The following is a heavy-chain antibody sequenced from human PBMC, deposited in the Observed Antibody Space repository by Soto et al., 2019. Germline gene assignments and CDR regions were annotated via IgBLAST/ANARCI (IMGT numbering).Heavy chain of an antibody. D-gene: IGHD3-22*01. V-gene: IGHV1-69*12. Sequence: QVQLVQSGAEVKKPGSSVKVSCKASGGTFSSYAISWVRQAPGQGLEWMGGIIPIFGTADYAQKFQGRVTITAEESTSTAYMELSSLRSEDTAVYYCAKHYDNWDYYCGMDVWGQGTTVTVSS. J-gene: IGHJ6*02. CDR1: GGTFSSYA. CDR3: AKHYDNWDYYCGMDV. CDR2: IIPIFGTA.